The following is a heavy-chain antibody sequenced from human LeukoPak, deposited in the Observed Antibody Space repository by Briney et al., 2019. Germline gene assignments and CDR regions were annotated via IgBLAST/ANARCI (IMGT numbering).Heavy chain of an antibody. J-gene: IGHJ4*02. CDR2: IKQAGSEK. Sequence: GGSLRLSCAASGFTFSSYWMSWVRQAPGKGLEWVAHIKQAGSEKYYVDSVKGRFTISRDNAKNSLYLQMNSLRAEDTAVYYCARDKPAGIPVASYHDYWGQGTLVTVSS. CDR3: ARDKPAGIPVASYHDY. V-gene: IGHV3-7*01. CDR1: GFTFSSYW. D-gene: IGHD6-19*01.